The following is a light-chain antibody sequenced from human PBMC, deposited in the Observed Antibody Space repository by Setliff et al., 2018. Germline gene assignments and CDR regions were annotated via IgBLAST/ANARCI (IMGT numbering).Light chain of an antibody. CDR1: SSDVGGYNY. Sequence: ALTQPPSASGSPGQSVTISCTGTSSDVGGYNYVSWYQQHPGKAPKLMIYEVSKRPSGVPDRFSGSKSGNTASLTVSGLQAEDEADYYCSSYAGSNTPYVFGTGTKV. J-gene: IGLJ1*01. CDR2: EVS. CDR3: SSYAGSNTPYV. V-gene: IGLV2-8*01.